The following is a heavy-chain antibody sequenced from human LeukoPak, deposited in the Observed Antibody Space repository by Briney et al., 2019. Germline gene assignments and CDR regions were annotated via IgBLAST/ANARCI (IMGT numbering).Heavy chain of an antibody. CDR3: ARGYCSSTSCYPRFDY. V-gene: IGHV4-38-2*02. CDR2: IYHSGST. CDR1: GYSISSGDY. D-gene: IGHD2-2*01. J-gene: IGHJ4*02. Sequence: SETVSLTCTVSGYSISSGDYWGWIRQPPEKGLEWIGSIYHSGSTYYNPSLKSRVTISVDTSKNQFSLKLSSVTAADTAVYYCARGYCSSTSCYPRFDYWGQGTLVTVSS.